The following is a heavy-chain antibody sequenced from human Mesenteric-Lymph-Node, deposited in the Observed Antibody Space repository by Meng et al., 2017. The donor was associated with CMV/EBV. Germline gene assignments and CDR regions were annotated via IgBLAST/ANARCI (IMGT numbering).Heavy chain of an antibody. D-gene: IGHD3/OR15-3a*01. CDR2: IYYSGST. V-gene: IGHV4-61*01. J-gene: IGHJ6*02. CDR3: ARAPGLFYYYYYGMDV. Sequence: SETLSLTCTVSGGSVSSSSYYWSWIRQPPGKGLEWIGYIYYSGSTDYNPSLKSRVTISVDTSKNQFSLKLSSVTAADTAVYYCARAPGLFYYYYYGMDVWGQGTTVTVSS. CDR1: GGSVSSSSYY.